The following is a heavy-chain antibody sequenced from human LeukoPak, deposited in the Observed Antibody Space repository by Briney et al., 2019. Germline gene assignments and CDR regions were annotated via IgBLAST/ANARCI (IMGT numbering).Heavy chain of an antibody. CDR3: AKYSNDADFDY. CDR1: GFTFSIYA. D-gene: IGHD4-11*01. V-gene: IGHV3-23*01. J-gene: IGHJ4*02. Sequence: GGSLRLSCAASGFTFSIYAMSWVRQAPGKGLEWVSAISARGDSTYYADSVKGRFTISRDNSKNMVYVQVNSLRAEDTAMYYCAKYSNDADFDYWGQGTLVTVAS. CDR2: ISARGDST.